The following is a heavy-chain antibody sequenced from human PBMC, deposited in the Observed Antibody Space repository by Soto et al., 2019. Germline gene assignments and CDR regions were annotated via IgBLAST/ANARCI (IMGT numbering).Heavy chain of an antibody. D-gene: IGHD6-13*01. CDR1: GFTFSSYA. J-gene: IGHJ6*02. Sequence: QVQLVESGGGVVQPGRSLRLSCAASGFTFSSYAMHSVRQAPGKGLEWVAVISYDGSNKYYADSVKGRFTISRDNSKNTLYLQMNSLRAEDTAVYYCARDKSSSWSGGMDVWGQGTTVTVSS. CDR2: ISYDGSNK. V-gene: IGHV3-30-3*01. CDR3: ARDKSSSWSGGMDV.